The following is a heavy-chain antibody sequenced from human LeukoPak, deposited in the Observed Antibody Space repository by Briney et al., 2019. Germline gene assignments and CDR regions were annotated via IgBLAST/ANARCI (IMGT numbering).Heavy chain of an antibody. CDR3: ARGYSGSYYSFDY. J-gene: IGHJ4*02. CDR1: GFTFTAYA. V-gene: IGHV1-3*01. D-gene: IGHD1-26*01. Sequence: ASVKVSCKASGFTFTAYAMHWVRQAPGQRLEWIGWINAGNGDTKYSQKFQGRVTITRDTSATTAYMELSSLRSEDTAVYYCARGYSGSYYSFDYWGQGTLVTVSS. CDR2: INAGNGDT.